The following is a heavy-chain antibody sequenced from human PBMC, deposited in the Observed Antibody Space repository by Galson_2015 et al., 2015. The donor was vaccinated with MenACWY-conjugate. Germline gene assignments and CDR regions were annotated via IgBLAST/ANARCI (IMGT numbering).Heavy chain of an antibody. CDR3: TTRPTRWLQPPYYYYYMDV. CDR2: IKSKTDGGTT. D-gene: IGHD5-24*01. V-gene: IGHV3-15*01. J-gene: IGHJ6*03. Sequence: SLRLSCAASGFTFSNAWMSWVRQAPGKGLEWVGRIKSKTDGGTTDYAAPVKGRFTISRDDSKNTLYLQMNGLKTEDTAVYYCTTRPTRWLQPPYYYYYMDVWGKGTTVTVSS. CDR1: GFTFSNAW.